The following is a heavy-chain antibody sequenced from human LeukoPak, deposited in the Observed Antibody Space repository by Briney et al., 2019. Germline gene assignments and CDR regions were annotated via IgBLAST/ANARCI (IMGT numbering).Heavy chain of an antibody. V-gene: IGHV3-23*01. J-gene: IGHJ4*01. CDR1: GFTFSSYA. CDR2: ISGSGGST. Sequence: PGGSLRLSCAASGFTFSSYAMSWVGQAPGKGLEWVSAISGSGGSTYYADSVKGRLTIYRDNSKNKQSLQMNSLSAEDTAVYYCLGYCSGGNCYSGGYWGHGTLVSVSS. CDR3: LGYCSGGNCYSGGY. D-gene: IGHD2-15*01.